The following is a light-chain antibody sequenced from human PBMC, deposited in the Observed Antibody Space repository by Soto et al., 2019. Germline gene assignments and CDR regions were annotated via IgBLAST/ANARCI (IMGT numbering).Light chain of an antibody. J-gene: IGKJ2*01. CDR3: LQHNSYPHT. V-gene: IGKV1-17*01. Sequence: DIQMTQSPSSLSASVGDRVTITCRASQGSRNDLGWYQQKPRKAPKRLIYAASSLQSGVPSRFSGSGSGTEFTLTISSLQPEDFATYYCLQHNSYPHTFGQGTKLEIK. CDR2: AAS. CDR1: QGSRND.